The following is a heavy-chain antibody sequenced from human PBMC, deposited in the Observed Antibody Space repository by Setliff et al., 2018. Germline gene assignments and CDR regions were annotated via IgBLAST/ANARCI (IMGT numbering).Heavy chain of an antibody. CDR2: ISSSSSYI. V-gene: IGHV3-21*01. CDR1: GFTFSSYS. J-gene: IGHJ4*02. CDR3: ARAEGYSSGWYSSY. D-gene: IGHD6-19*01. Sequence: LRLSCAASGFTFSSYSMNWVRQAPGKGLEWVSSISSSSSYIYYADSVKGRFTISRDNAKNSLYLQMNSLRAEDTAVYYCARAEGYSSGWYSSYWGQGTLVTVSS.